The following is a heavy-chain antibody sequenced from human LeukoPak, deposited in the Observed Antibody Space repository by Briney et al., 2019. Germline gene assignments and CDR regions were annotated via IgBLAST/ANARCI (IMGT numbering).Heavy chain of an antibody. CDR2: INPNSGGT. CDR3: ARLTTTVTSFDY. Sequence: ASVKVSCKASGYTFTSYDINWVRQATGQGLEWMGWINPNSGGTNYAQKFQGRVTMTRDTSISTAYMEMSRLRSDDTAVYYCARLTTTVTSFDYWGQGTLVTVSS. CDR1: GYTFTSYD. V-gene: IGHV1-2*02. J-gene: IGHJ4*02. D-gene: IGHD4-17*01.